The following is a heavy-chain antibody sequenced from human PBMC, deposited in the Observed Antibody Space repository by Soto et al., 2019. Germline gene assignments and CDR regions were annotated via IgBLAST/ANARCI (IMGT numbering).Heavy chain of an antibody. CDR1: GFTFSSYA. D-gene: IGHD3-9*01. J-gene: IGHJ3*02. Sequence: GGSLRLSCAASGFTFSSYAMSWVRQAPGKGLEWVSAISGSGGSTYYADSVKGRFTISRDNSKNTLYLQMNSLRAEDTAVYYCAKALRYFDWLTDAFDSWGQGTMVTVSS. CDR3: AKALRYFDWLTDAFDS. V-gene: IGHV3-23*01. CDR2: ISGSGGST.